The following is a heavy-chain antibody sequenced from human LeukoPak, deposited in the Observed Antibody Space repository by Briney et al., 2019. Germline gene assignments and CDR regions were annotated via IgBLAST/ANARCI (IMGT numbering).Heavy chain of an antibody. CDR3: ARDRFLWGLGNWFDL. Sequence: GASVKVSCKTSGYTFTNYGISWVRQAPGQGLEWMGWVSTSNPHTSYAPKFRGRVIMTIDTSTTTAYLEMRSLTSDDTAVYYCARDRFLWGLGNWFDLWGQGTLVTVTS. D-gene: IGHD3-3*01. CDR1: GYTFTNYG. V-gene: IGHV1-18*01. CDR2: VSTSNPHT. J-gene: IGHJ5*02.